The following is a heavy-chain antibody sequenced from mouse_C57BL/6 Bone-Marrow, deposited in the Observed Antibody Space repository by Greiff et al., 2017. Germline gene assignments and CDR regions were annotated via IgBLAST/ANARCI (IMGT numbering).Heavy chain of an antibody. J-gene: IGHJ1*03. D-gene: IGHD1-1*01. V-gene: IGHV1-55*01. CDR3: ARGSYYGSRWYFDV. Sequence: QVQLQQPGAELVKPGASVKMSCKASGYTFTSYWITWVKQRPGQGLEWIGDIYPGSGSTNYNEKFKSKATLTVDTSSSTAYMQLSSLTSEDSAVYYCARGSYYGSRWYFDVWGTGTTVTVSS. CDR2: IYPGSGST. CDR1: GYTFTSYW.